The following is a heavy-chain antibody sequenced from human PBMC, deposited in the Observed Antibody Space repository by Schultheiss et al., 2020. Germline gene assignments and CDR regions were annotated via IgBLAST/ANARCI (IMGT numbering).Heavy chain of an antibody. CDR1: GFTFSSYG. V-gene: IGHV3-30*18. Sequence: GGSLRLSCAASGFTFSSYGMHWVRQAPGKGLEWVAVISYDGSNKYYADSVKGRFTISRDNSKNTLYLQMNSLRAEDTAVYYCAKDLFSLPYPIRFWVDHTPLAPDVWGQGTTVTVSS. J-gene: IGHJ6*02. D-gene: IGHD3-3*01. CDR2: ISYDGSNK. CDR3: AKDLFSLPYPIRFWVDHTPLAPDV.